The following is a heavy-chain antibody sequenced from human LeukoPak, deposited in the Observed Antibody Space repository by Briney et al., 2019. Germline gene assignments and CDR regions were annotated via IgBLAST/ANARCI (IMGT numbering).Heavy chain of an antibody. V-gene: IGHV3-23*01. J-gene: IGHJ4*02. CDR1: GFTFSSYA. CDR2: ISGSGGST. CDR3: AKVFDYDYVWGSYRYPPIYYFDY. D-gene: IGHD3-16*02. Sequence: GRSLRLSCAASGFTFSSYAMSWVRQAPGKGLEWVSAISGSGGSTYYADSVKGRFTISRDNSKNTLYLQMNSLRAEDTAVYYCAKVFDYDYVWGSYRYPPIYYFDYWGQGTLVTVSS.